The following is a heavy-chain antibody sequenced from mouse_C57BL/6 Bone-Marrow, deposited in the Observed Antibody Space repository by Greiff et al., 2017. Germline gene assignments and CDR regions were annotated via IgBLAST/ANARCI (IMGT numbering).Heavy chain of an antibody. CDR1: GFTFSSYG. CDR2: ISSGGSYT. Sequence: EVQLVESGGDLVKPGGSLKLSCAASGFTFSSYGMSWVRQTSDKRLEWVATISSGGSYTYYPDSVKGRFTISRDNAKNTLYLQMSSLKSEDTAMYYCARHDYYGSSFYYAMDYWGQGTSVTVSS. D-gene: IGHD1-1*01. CDR3: ARHDYYGSSFYYAMDY. J-gene: IGHJ4*01. V-gene: IGHV5-6*01.